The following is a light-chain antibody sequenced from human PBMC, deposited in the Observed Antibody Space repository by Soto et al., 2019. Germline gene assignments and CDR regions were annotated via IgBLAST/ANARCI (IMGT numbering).Light chain of an antibody. J-gene: IGKJ2*02. CDR2: WAS. Sequence: DIVMTQSPDSLAVSLGERATINCKSSQSVLYSSNNKNYLAWYQQKPGQPPKLLIYWASTRESGVPDRFSGSGSGTDFTLTISSLPAEAVAVYYGQNDYSSPPCTFGQGTKLEIK. CDR3: QNDYSSPPCT. V-gene: IGKV4-1*01. CDR1: QSVLYSSNNKNY.